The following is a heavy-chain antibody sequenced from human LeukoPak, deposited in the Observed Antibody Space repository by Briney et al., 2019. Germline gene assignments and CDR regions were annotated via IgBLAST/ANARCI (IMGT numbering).Heavy chain of an antibody. CDR3: ARAPYDSSGYYYGFDY. J-gene: IGHJ4*02. CDR1: GFTFSSYE. Sequence: GGSLRLSCAASGFTFSSYEMNWVRQAPGKGLEWVSYISSSGSTIYYADSVKGRFTISRDNAKNSLYLQMNSLRAEDTAVYYCARAPYDSSGYYYGFDYWGQGTLVTVSS. V-gene: IGHV3-48*03. CDR2: ISSSGSTI. D-gene: IGHD3-22*01.